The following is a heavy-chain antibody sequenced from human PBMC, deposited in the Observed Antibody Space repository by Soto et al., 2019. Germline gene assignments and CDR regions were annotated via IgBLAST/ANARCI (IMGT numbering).Heavy chain of an antibody. J-gene: IGHJ6*02. CDR1: GGSVSSGSYY. Sequence: PSETLSLTCTVSGGSVSSGSYYWSWIRQPPGKGLEWIGYIYYSGSTNYNPSLKSRVTISVDTSKNQFSLKLSSVTAADTAVYYCARDGISSSSGYYYYGMDVWGQGTTVTVSS. CDR2: IYYSGST. CDR3: ARDGISSSSGYYYYGMDV. D-gene: IGHD6-6*01. V-gene: IGHV4-61*01.